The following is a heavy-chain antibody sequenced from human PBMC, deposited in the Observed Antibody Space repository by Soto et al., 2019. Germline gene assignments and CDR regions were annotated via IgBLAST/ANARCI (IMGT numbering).Heavy chain of an antibody. CDR2: IRSKANSYAT. CDR1: GFTFSGSA. Sequence: PGGSLSLSCAASGFTFSGSAMHWVRQASGKGLEWVGRIRSKANSYATAYAASVKGRFTISRDDSKNTAYLQMNSLKTEDTAVYYCTRHSPIQMTTVTTGIIWGQGTLVTVSS. V-gene: IGHV3-73*01. D-gene: IGHD4-17*01. J-gene: IGHJ4*02. CDR3: TRHSPIQMTTVTTGII.